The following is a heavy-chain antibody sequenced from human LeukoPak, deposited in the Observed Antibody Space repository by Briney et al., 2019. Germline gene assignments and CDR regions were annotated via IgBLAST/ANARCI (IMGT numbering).Heavy chain of an antibody. CDR1: GXSMSSSIYY. D-gene: IGHD3-22*01. V-gene: IGHV4-39*07. Sequence: SETLSLTCIVSGXSMSSSIYYWGWIRQPPGKGLEWIGEINHSGSTNYNPSLKSRVTISVDTSKNQFSLKLSSVTAADTAVYYCARGPPGYDSSGYPEVDFDYWGQGTLVTVSS. J-gene: IGHJ4*02. CDR2: INHSGST. CDR3: ARGPPGYDSSGYPEVDFDY.